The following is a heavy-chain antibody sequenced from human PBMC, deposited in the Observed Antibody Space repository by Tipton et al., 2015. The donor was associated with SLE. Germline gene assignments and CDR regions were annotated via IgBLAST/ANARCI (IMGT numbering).Heavy chain of an antibody. D-gene: IGHD3-22*01. V-gene: IGHV3-7*03. CDR1: GFTFSSYW. Sequence: SLRLSCVASGFTFSSYWMSWVRQAPGKGLEWVANIRPEGTETYYVGSMKGRFTISRDNSRYTLSLQMNSLRPEDTAVYYCGKDFHDSSGLNDYWGQGTLVTVSS. CDR3: GKDFHDSSGLNDY. CDR2: IRPEGTET. J-gene: IGHJ4*02.